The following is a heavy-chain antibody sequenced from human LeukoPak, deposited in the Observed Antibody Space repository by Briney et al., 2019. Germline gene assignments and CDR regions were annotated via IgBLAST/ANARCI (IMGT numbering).Heavy chain of an antibody. CDR3: ARGLGSGWPFDY. Sequence: SETLSLTCTVSGGSISTYHWSWIRQPPGKGLEWIGYIFDSGSTNHNPSLKSRVTMSVDTSKNQLSLKLSSVTAADTAVYYCARGLGSGWPFDYWGQGTLVTVSS. CDR1: GGSISTYH. D-gene: IGHD6-19*01. V-gene: IGHV4-59*01. J-gene: IGHJ4*02. CDR2: IFDSGST.